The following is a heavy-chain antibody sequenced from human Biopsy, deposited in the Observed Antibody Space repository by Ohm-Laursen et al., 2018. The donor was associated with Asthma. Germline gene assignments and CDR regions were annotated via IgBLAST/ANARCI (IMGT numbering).Heavy chain of an antibody. D-gene: IGHD3-16*01. CDR3: ARRGGVRRYFDY. Sequence: SWVRQAPGKGLEWIGYIYYIGSTYYNPSLKSRVAISLDTSKNQFSLKLSSVTAADTAVYFCARRGGVRRYFDYWGQGTLVTVSS. V-gene: IGHV4-30-4*08. J-gene: IGHJ4*02. CDR2: IYYIGST.